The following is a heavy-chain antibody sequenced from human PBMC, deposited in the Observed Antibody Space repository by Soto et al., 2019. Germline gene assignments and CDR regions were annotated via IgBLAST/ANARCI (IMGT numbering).Heavy chain of an antibody. D-gene: IGHD3-10*01. CDR3: ARCNYYGSGGIFSP. J-gene: IGHJ5*02. CDR1: GFSLGNTAMG. V-gene: IGHV2-26*01. Sequence: QVTLKESGPVLVNPTETLTLTCTVSGFSLGNTAMGVSWIRQPPGKALEWLADIFSNDDKSYNTSLKSRLTISKDTSKSQVVLTMTKMDPVDTATYYCARCNYYGSGGIFSPWGQGTLVTVSS. CDR2: IFSNDDK.